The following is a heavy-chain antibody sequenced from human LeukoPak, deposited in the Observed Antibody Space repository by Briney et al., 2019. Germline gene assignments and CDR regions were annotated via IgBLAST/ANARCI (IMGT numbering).Heavy chain of an antibody. J-gene: IGHJ6*02. Sequence: GGSLRLSCAASGFTFSSYAMSCVRQAPGKGLEWVSAISGSGGSTYYADSVKGRFTISRDNSKNTLYLQMNSLRAEDTAVYYCAKRLMVRGVIITGMDVWGQGTTVTVSS. CDR3: AKRLMVRGVIITGMDV. CDR1: GFTFSSYA. CDR2: ISGSGGST. V-gene: IGHV3-23*01. D-gene: IGHD3-10*01.